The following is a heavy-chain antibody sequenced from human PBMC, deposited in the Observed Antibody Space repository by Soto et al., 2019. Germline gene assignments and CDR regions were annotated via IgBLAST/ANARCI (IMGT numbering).Heavy chain of an antibody. D-gene: IGHD6-13*01. CDR3: ARSPRSSPYFDY. V-gene: IGHV5-51*01. CDR1: CYTFSNFW. CDR2: IYPGGHET. Sequence: PGGSLKISCHSSCYTFSNFWIGWGRQLPGKGLEWMGIIYPGGHETRYSPSFHGKVTISADRSINTAYLQWNSLEASDTAFYFWARSPRSSPYFDYWGQGALVTVSS. J-gene: IGHJ4*02.